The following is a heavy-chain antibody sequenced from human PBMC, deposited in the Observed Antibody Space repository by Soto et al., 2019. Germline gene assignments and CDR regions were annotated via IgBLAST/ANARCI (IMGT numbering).Heavy chain of an antibody. CDR2: FSWNSGSI. J-gene: IGHJ4*02. Sequence: SLRLPCAASGFTCADNAMHGVPQAPGKGREGVAGFSWNSGSIGSAGSVKGRFTISRDNAKNSLYLQLNSRRAEDTALYYCAKDMIRTYFWIGYYPPPSYDYWGQGTRVTVSS. D-gene: IGHD3-3*01. V-gene: IGHV3-9*01. CDR1: GFTCADNA. CDR3: AKDMIRTYFWIGYYPPPSYDY.